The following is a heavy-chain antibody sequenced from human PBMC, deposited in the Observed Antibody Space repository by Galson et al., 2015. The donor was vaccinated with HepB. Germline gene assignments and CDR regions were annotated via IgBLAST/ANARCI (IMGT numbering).Heavy chain of an antibody. CDR3: ARHPPLLFYYGSGSLNYFDP. D-gene: IGHD3-10*01. V-gene: IGHV5-10-1*01. J-gene: IGHJ5*02. CDR2: IDPTDSST. Sequence: QSGAEVKKPGESLRISCTGSGYSFSSFCITWVRLTPGKGLEWMGTIDPTDSSTNYSPSFQGHVTISADRSLSTAYLQWSSLQASDTAIYYCARHPPLLFYYGSGSLNYFDPWGQGTLVTVSS. CDR1: GYSFSSFC.